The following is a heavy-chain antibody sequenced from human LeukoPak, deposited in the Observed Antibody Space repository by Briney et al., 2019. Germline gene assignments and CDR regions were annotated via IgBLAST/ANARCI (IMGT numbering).Heavy chain of an antibody. J-gene: IGHJ4*02. CDR1: GFTVSSNY. CDR2: TYSNGRT. CDR3: ARGQKYTSGYTVTELGSRYFDY. D-gene: IGHD5-18*01. Sequence: GGSLRLSCAASGFTVSSNYMSWVRQAPGKGLEWVSVTYSNGRTYYADSVKGRFTISRDISKNTLYLQMNSLRAEDTAVYYCARGQKYTSGYTVTELGSRYFDYWGQGALVTVSS. V-gene: IGHV3-53*01.